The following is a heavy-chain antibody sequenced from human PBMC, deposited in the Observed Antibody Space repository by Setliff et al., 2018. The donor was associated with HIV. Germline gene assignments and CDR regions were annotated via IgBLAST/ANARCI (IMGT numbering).Heavy chain of an antibody. CDR1: GFTFSYSW. CDR2: IKSKTDGGTT. V-gene: IGHV3-15*01. D-gene: IGHD3-10*01. CDR3: TREIRDGYPRSSN. J-gene: IGHJ4*02. Sequence: GGSLRLSCAASGFTFSYSWMNWVRQAPGKGPEWIGRIKSKTDGGTTDYAAPVKGRFTISRDDSKSTLYLQLTTLRTEDTGFYFCTREIRDGYPRSSNWGQGTLVTVSS.